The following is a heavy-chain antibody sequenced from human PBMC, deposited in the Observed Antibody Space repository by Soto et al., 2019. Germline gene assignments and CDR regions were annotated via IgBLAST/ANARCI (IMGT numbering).Heavy chain of an antibody. D-gene: IGHD3-10*01. CDR3: ARRTPLYASESSRFDP. Sequence: KSSETLSLTCTVSGGSISSSDYYWGWIRQPPGKGLEWIGTVDYSGTSSYNPSLEGRVTVSVDTSRNQFSLKVNSVTAADTAVYHCARRTPLYASESSRFDPWGQGALVTVSS. V-gene: IGHV4-39*01. J-gene: IGHJ5*02. CDR1: GGSISSSDYY. CDR2: VDYSGTS.